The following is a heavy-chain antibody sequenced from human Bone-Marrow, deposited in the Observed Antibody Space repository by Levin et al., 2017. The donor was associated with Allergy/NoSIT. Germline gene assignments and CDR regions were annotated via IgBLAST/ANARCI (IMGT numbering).Heavy chain of an antibody. CDR3: ARRLQYDILTGHLRDLEEDAFDI. CDR1: GYSFTNYW. Sequence: PGESLKISCKASGYSFTNYWIGWVRQMPGKGLEWMGIIYPGDSHTTYSPSFEGQITFSADKSISTAYLRWSSLKATDTAIYYCARRLQYDILTGHLRDLEEDAFDIWGQGTMVTVSS. CDR2: IYPGDSHT. J-gene: IGHJ3*02. V-gene: IGHV5-51*01. D-gene: IGHD3-9*01.